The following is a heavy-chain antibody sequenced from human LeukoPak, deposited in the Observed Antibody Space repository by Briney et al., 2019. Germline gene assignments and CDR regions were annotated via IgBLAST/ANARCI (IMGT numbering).Heavy chain of an antibody. D-gene: IGHD3-22*01. J-gene: IGHJ4*02. V-gene: IGHV1-69*04. Sequence: ASVKVSCTASGGTFSSYAISWVRQAPGQGLEWMGRIIPILGIANYAQKFQGRVTITADKSTSTAYMELSSLRSEDTAVYYCAKSYYYDSSGYYEGGNDYWGQGTLVTVSS. CDR2: IIPILGIA. CDR1: GGTFSSYA. CDR3: AKSYYYDSSGYYEGGNDY.